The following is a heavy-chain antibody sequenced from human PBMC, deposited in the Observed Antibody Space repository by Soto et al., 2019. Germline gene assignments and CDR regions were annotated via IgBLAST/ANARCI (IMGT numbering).Heavy chain of an antibody. Sequence: SVKVSCKASGGTFSSCAISWVRQAPGQGLEWMGGIIPIFGTANYAQKFQGRVTITADKSTSTAYMELSSLRSEDTAVYYCATSGALLWFGELLPPYYYYGMDVWGQGTTVTAP. CDR1: GGTFSSCA. V-gene: IGHV1-69*06. CDR2: IIPIFGTA. CDR3: ATSGALLWFGELLPPYYYYGMDV. J-gene: IGHJ6*02. D-gene: IGHD3-10*01.